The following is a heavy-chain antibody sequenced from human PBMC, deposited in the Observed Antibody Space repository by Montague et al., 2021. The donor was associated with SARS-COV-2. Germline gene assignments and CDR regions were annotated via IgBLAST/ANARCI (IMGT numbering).Heavy chain of an antibody. CDR2: IFRSGDS. CDR1: GDSISNSNW. V-gene: IGHV4-4*02. J-gene: IGHJ4*02. D-gene: IGHD3-22*01. CDR3: VRGGTMTVVVFDY. Sequence: SETLSLTCTVSGDSISNSNWCSWVRHSPRRGLEWIGEIFRSGDSNYNPSPKSRVTMSADMPRNQFSLVLTNANAAATAIYYCVRGGTMTVVVFDYWGQGTLVTVSS.